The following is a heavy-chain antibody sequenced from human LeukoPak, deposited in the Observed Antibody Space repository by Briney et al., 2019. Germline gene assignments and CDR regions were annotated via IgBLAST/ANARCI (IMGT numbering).Heavy chain of an antibody. D-gene: IGHD3-22*01. J-gene: IGHJ4*02. V-gene: IGHV1-69*13. CDR1: GGTFSSYA. CDR3: AREWGHDSSGYYYAY. CDR2: IIPIFGTA. Sequence: SVKVSCKASGGTFSSYAISWVRQAPGQGLEWMGGIIPIFGTANYAQKFQGRVTITADESTSTAYTELSSRRPEDTAVYYCAREWGHDSSGYYYAYWGQGTRVTAPS.